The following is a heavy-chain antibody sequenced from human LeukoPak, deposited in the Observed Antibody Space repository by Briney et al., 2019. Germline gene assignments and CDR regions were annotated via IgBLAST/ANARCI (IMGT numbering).Heavy chain of an antibody. CDR1: GGSISGGSYY. Sequence: SETLSLTCTVSGGSISGGSYYWSWIRQPAGKGLEWIGRIYTSGSSNYNPSLKSRVTISVDTSKNQFSLKLSSVTAADTAVYYCARVRGYDLSGSFDYWGQGTLVTVSS. V-gene: IGHV4-61*02. CDR3: ARVRGYDLSGSFDY. D-gene: IGHD5-12*01. J-gene: IGHJ4*02. CDR2: IYTSGSS.